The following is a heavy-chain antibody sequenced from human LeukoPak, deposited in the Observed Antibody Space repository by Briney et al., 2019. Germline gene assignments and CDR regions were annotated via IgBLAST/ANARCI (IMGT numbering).Heavy chain of an antibody. CDR3: ARGYGSGSYWYY. CDR1: GGSFSGYY. J-gene: IGHJ4*02. V-gene: IGHV4-34*01. D-gene: IGHD3-10*01. Sequence: PSETLSLTCAVYGGSFSGYYWSWIRQPPGKGLEWIGEINRSGDTNYNTSLKSRVTISLDTSKNQFSLKLHSVTDADTAVYYCARGYGSGSYWYYWGQGALVTVSS. CDR2: INRSGDT.